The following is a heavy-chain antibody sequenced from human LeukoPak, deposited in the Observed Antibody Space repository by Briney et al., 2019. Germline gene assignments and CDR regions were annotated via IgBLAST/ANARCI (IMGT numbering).Heavy chain of an antibody. CDR1: GFTFSSYS. J-gene: IGHJ3*02. V-gene: IGHV3-21*01. Sequence: GGSLRLSCAASGFTFSSYSMNWVRQAPGKGLEWVSSISSSSSYIYYADSVKGRFTISRDNAKNSLYLQMNSLRAEDTAVYYCARDRAVVTPDAFDIWGQGTMVTVSS. CDR2: ISSSSSYI. CDR3: ARDRAVVTPDAFDI. D-gene: IGHD4-23*01.